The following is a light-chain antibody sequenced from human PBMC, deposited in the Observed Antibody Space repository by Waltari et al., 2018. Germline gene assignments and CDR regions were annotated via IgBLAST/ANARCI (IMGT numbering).Light chain of an antibody. CDR3: MFWPSNVWV. CDR2: YKSDAEK. CDR1: SDINVDDFN. Sequence: QPVLTQPPSSSASPGDSASLTCTFPSDINVDDFNLYWSHQKPGSPPRFLLYYKSDAEKAQGSGVPSRFSGSKDASANAGILLISGLQSEDEADYYCMFWPSNVWVFGGGTKLTVL. V-gene: IGLV5-37*01. J-gene: IGLJ3*02.